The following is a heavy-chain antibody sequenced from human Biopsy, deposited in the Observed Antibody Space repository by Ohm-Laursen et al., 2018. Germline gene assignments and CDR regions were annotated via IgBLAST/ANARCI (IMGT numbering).Heavy chain of an antibody. Sequence: TLSLTCTVSGGSIRSNGFYWGWIRQPPGKGLEWIGSISYRGTTSYNPSLKSRVAISVDTSKNQLSLSLNSVTAADTAVFYCARLRGGVVINYSWFDPWGQGILVTVSP. V-gene: IGHV4-39*01. J-gene: IGHJ5*02. CDR3: ARLRGGVVINYSWFDP. CDR1: GGSIRSNGFY. D-gene: IGHD3-3*01. CDR2: ISYRGTT.